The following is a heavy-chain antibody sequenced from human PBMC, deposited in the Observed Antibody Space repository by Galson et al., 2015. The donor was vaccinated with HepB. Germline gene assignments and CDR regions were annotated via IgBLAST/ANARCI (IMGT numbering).Heavy chain of an antibody. CDR3: ARERNWWLVKEFYFDY. D-gene: IGHD6-19*01. CDR1: GFTFSRYG. Sequence: SLRLSCAASGFTFSRYGMHWVRQAPGKGLEWVAVIWYDGSNKYYADSVKGRFTISRDNSKNTLYLQMNSLRAEDTAVYYCARERNWWLVKEFYFDYWGQGTLVTVSS. V-gene: IGHV3-33*01. J-gene: IGHJ4*02. CDR2: IWYDGSNK.